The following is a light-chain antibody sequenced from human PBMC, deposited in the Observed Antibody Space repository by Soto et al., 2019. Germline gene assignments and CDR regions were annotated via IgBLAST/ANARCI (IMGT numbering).Light chain of an antibody. Sequence: EIVMTQSPATLSVSAGETATLSCRASQSFSNNLSCYQHKPGQPPRLLIYGASSSATSIPDRFSGSASGTDFPLTIGRLEPEDFAEYYCQQYSSSPTFGGGTKVDI. CDR1: QSFSNN. CDR2: GAS. J-gene: IGKJ4*01. V-gene: IGKV3-20*01. CDR3: QQYSSSPT.